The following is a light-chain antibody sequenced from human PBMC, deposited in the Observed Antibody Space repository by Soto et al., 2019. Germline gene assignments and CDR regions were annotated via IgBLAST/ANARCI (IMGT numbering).Light chain of an antibody. CDR1: RSNIGRNT. J-gene: IGLJ3*02. CDR3: AAWDDSLHAWV. V-gene: IGLV1-44*01. CDR2: SNN. Sequence: QSVVTQPPSASGTPGQRVTISCSGGRSNIGRNTVNWYQQLPGTAPKLIIYSNNQRPSGVPDRFSASKSDTSASLAVSGLQSEDEGDYYCAAWDDSLHAWVFGGGTKLTVL.